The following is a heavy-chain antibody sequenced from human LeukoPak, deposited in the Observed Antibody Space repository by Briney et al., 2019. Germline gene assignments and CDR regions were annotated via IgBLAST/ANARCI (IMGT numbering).Heavy chain of an antibody. CDR2: IYHSGST. J-gene: IGHJ4*02. Sequence: PSETLSLTCAVSGYSIGSGYYWGWIRQPPGKGLEWVGSIYHSGSTYHNPSLKSRVTMPLDTSKNQFSLKLSSATAADTAVYYCARHRLYDSTGYYYDFDYWGQGTLVTVSS. CDR1: GYSIGSGYY. CDR3: ARHRLYDSTGYYYDFDY. D-gene: IGHD3-22*01. V-gene: IGHV4-38-2*01.